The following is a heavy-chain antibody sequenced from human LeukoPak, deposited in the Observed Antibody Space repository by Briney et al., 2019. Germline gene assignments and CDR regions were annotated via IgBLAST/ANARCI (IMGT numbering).Heavy chain of an antibody. Sequence: SETLSLTCAVYGGSFSGYYWSWIRQPPGKGLEWIGEINHSGSTNYNPSLKSRVTISVDTSKNQFSLKLSSVTAADTAVYYCARLRLGATAIDYWGQGTLVTVSS. V-gene: IGHV4-34*01. CDR3: ARLRLGATAIDY. CDR1: GGSFSGYY. J-gene: IGHJ4*02. CDR2: INHSGST. D-gene: IGHD1-26*01.